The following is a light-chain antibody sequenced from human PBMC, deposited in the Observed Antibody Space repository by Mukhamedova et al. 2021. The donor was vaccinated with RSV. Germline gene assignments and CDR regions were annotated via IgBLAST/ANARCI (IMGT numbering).Light chain of an antibody. CDR3: QKSDSAPYT. J-gene: IGKJ2*01. V-gene: IGKV1-27*01. CDR2: AAS. Sequence: WYQRRVHGKPPTLLIYAASSLYSGVPSRFSGSGFGTDFTLTISGLQPDDFATYYCQKSDSAPYTFGPGTKLEI.